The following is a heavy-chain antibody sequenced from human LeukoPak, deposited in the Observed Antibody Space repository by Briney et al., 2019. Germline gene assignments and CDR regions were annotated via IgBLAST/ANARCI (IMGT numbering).Heavy chain of an antibody. Sequence: GGSLRLSCAASGFTFHDYAMHWVRQAPGKGLEWVSGISWNSGIIGYADSVKGRFTTSRDNAKNSLYLQMNSLRPEDTALYYCAREADLNGYGAFFDYWGQGTLVTVSS. CDR3: AREADLNGYGAFFDY. D-gene: IGHD4-17*01. CDR1: GFTFHDYA. V-gene: IGHV3-9*01. J-gene: IGHJ4*02. CDR2: ISWNSGII.